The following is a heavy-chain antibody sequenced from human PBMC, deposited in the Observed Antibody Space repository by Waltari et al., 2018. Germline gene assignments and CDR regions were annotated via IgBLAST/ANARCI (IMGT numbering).Heavy chain of an antibody. CDR3: AKGVGSSGDYFDY. Sequence: QLQLQESGPGLVKPSETLSLTCTVSGGSISSSSYYWGWIRQPPGKGLEWIGSIYYSGSTYYNPSLKSRVTISVDTSKNQFSLKLSSVTAADTALYYCAKGVGSSGDYFDYWGQGTLVTVSS. V-gene: IGHV4-39*07. CDR1: GGSISSSSYY. CDR2: IYYSGST. D-gene: IGHD6-6*01. J-gene: IGHJ4*02.